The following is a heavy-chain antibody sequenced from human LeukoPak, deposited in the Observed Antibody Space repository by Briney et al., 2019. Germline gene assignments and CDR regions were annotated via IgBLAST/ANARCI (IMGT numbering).Heavy chain of an antibody. J-gene: IGHJ6*03. CDR2: IYHSGST. D-gene: IGHD3-10*01. Sequence: PSETLSLTCAVSGYSISSGYYWGWIRQPPGKGLEWIGSIYHSGSTYYNPSLKSQVTISVDTSKNQFSLKLSSVTAADAAVYYCARRRGGYYYYYYMDVWGKGTTVTVSS. CDR1: GYSISSGYY. CDR3: ARRRGGYYYYYYMDV. V-gene: IGHV4-38-2*01.